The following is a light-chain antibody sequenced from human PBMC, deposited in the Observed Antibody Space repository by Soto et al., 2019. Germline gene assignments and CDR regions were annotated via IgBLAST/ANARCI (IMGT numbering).Light chain of an antibody. CDR2: ASS. J-gene: IGLJ1*01. Sequence: QSVLPQPASVSWAPGQRVTLSRTRGSSNNGAGYAVNWYQQLPGTAPKLLVYASSDRPSRVPDRFSGSKSGTSASLAITGLQAEDEADYYCQSYDSSLSGFYVFGTGTKVTVL. CDR3: QSYDSSLSGFYV. CDR1: SSNNGAGYA. V-gene: IGLV1-40*01.